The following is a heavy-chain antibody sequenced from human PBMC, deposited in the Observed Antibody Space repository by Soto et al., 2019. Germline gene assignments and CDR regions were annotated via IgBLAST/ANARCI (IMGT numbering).Heavy chain of an antibody. Sequence: QVQLVQSGAEVKKPGASVKVSCKTSGYIFTTYDINWVRQAAGQGLEWVGRINPNNGKTDYAENLQGRLTMTRDASIITVYMELSSLTSDDTAVYYCAKDFGGLYNWFDPWGQGTLVIVSS. V-gene: IGHV1-8*01. CDR1: GYIFTTYD. J-gene: IGHJ5*02. CDR2: INPNNGKT. D-gene: IGHD3-16*01. CDR3: AKDFGGLYNWFDP.